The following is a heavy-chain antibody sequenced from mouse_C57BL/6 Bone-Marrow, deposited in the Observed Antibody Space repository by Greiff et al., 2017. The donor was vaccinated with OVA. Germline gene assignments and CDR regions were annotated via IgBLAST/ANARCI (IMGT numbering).Heavy chain of an antibody. CDR1: GYTFTSYG. J-gene: IGHJ2*01. V-gene: IGHV1-81*01. CDR2: IYPRSGNT. Sequence: QVQLQQSGAELARPGASVKLSCKASGYTFTSYGISWVKQRTGQGLEWIGEIYPRSGNTYYNEKFKGKATLTADKSYSTAYMELSSLTSEDSAFYFCARRDYYSNYYIDYWGQGTTLTVSS. D-gene: IGHD2-5*01. CDR3: ARRDYYSNYYIDY.